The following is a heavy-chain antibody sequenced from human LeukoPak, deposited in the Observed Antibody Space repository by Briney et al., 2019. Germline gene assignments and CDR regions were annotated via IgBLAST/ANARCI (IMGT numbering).Heavy chain of an antibody. V-gene: IGHV3-7*01. CDR2: IKQDGSEK. CDR3: ARDLTDCSSTSCFYYMYV. CDR1: GFTLSGYW. Sequence: GGSLRLSCTAYGFTLSGYWMSWVRQAPWKGLEWVANIKQDGSEKYYVDSVKGRFTISRDNAKYSLYLQMNSLRAEDTAVYYCARDLTDCSSTSCFYYMYVWGKGTTVTVSS. J-gene: IGHJ6*03. D-gene: IGHD2-2*01.